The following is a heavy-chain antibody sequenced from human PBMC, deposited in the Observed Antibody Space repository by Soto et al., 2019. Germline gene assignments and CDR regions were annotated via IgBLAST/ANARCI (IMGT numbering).Heavy chain of an antibody. CDR2: IDDSGTT. J-gene: IGHJ4*02. Sequence: SETLSLTCVVSGGPISGGSYYWTWIRQFPGRGLEWLGYIDDSGTTYHNPSLRGRLTLSIDTSKKEFSLKVTSVTAADTAVYYCAKDGLPIRAVIANSGPGALLTVSS. D-gene: IGHD2-21*01. V-gene: IGHV4-31*11. CDR3: AKDGLPIRAVIAN. CDR1: GGPISGGSYY.